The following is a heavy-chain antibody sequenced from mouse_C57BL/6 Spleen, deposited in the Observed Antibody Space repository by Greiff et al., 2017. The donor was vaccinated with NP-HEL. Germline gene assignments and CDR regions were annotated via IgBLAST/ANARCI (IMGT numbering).Heavy chain of an antibody. CDR3: ARQGYYYGSSYFDY. J-gene: IGHJ2*01. D-gene: IGHD1-1*01. Sequence: EVMLVESGGDLVKPGGSLKLSCAASGFTFSSYGMSWVRQTPDKRLECVATISSGGSYTYYPDSVKGRFTISRDNAKNTLYLQMSSLKSEDTAMYYCARQGYYYGSSYFDYWGQGTTLTVSS. CDR2: ISSGGSYT. V-gene: IGHV5-6*01. CDR1: GFTFSSYG.